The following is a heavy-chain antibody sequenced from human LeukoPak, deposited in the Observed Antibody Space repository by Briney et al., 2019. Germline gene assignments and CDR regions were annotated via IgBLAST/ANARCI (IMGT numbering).Heavy chain of an antibody. CDR3: ARDIGEYGGNFFGY. V-gene: IGHV3-48*03. CDR1: GFTFSSYE. Sequence: PGGSLRLSCAASGFTFSSYEMNWVRQAPGTGLEWVSYISSSGSTIYYADSVKGRFTISRDNAKNSLYLQMNSLRAEDTAVYYCARDIGEYGGNFFGYWGQGTLVTVSS. D-gene: IGHD4-23*01. CDR2: ISSSGSTI. J-gene: IGHJ4*02.